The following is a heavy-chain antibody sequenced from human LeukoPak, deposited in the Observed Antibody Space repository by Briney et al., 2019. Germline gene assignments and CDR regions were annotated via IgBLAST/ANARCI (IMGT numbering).Heavy chain of an antibody. V-gene: IGHV4-39*01. D-gene: IGHD3-22*01. CDR3: ARLYYDSRGYYWFDR. J-gene: IGHJ5*02. CDR1: GGSIISTSFY. Sequence: SETLSLTCTVSGGSIISTSFYWGWIRQPPGKGLAWLGSIYHSGSTYDNPSLKSRVTISVDRSKNQFSLKLSSVAAADTAVYYCARLYYDSRGYYWFDRWGQGTLVTVSS. CDR2: IYHSGST.